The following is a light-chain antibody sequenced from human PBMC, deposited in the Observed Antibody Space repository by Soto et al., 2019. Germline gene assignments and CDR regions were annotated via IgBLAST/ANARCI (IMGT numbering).Light chain of an antibody. CDR1: SSNIGAGYH. J-gene: IGLJ1*01. V-gene: IGLV1-40*01. CDR2: GDS. Sequence: QPVLTQPPSVSGAPGQRVTISCTGSSSNIGAGYHVHWYQQLPGAAPKPLIFGDSNRPSGVPDRFSGSKSGTSASLAITGLQADDEADYYCQSSDSRLSGSDVFGTGTKLTVL. CDR3: QSSDSRLSGSDV.